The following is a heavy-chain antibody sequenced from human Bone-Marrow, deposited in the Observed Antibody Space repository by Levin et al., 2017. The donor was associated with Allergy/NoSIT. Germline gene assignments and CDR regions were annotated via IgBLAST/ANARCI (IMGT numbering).Heavy chain of an antibody. D-gene: IGHD3-22*01. CDR1: GYTFNTYY. CDR2: ITPYNGGT. Sequence: GESLKISCKASGYTFNTYYIHWVRQAPGQGLEWMGWITPYNGGTNYAQKFQGRVTLTCDTSITTASMELSWLTSDDTAVYYCARDRADNFDSSGYYPNSFDFWGQGTMVTVSS. J-gene: IGHJ3*01. V-gene: IGHV1-2*02. CDR3: ARDRADNFDSSGYYPNSFDF.